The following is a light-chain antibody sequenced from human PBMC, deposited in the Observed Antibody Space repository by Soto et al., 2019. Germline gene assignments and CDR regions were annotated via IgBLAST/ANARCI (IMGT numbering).Light chain of an antibody. Sequence: AIRMTQSPSSFSASPGDRVSITCRATQDIGTYLAWYQQIPGKAPKLLIYDASTLQTGVPSRFSCSRSGTDFTLTSSYLQSEDFGTYYCLQFYNYPRTFGRGTKVEIK. CDR3: LQFYNYPRT. CDR2: DAS. J-gene: IGKJ1*01. V-gene: IGKV1-8*01. CDR1: QDIGTY.